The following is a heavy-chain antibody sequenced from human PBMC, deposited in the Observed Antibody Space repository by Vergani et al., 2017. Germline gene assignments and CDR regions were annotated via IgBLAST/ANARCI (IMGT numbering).Heavy chain of an antibody. CDR2: IWYDGSNK. J-gene: IGHJ4*02. D-gene: IGHD6-13*01. CDR1: GFTFSSYG. Sequence: QVQLVESGGGVVQPGRSLRLSCAASGFTFSSYGMHWVRQAPGKGLEWVAVIWYDGSNKYYADSVKGRFTISRDNSKNTLYLQMNSRRAEDTAVYYCARGGVEGSWFDYWGQGTLVTVSS. CDR3: ARGGVEGSWFDY. V-gene: IGHV3-33*01.